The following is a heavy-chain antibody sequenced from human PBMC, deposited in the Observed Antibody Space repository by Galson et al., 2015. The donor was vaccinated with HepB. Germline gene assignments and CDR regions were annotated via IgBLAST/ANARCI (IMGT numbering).Heavy chain of an antibody. J-gene: IGHJ6*03. CDR2: IYTSGST. D-gene: IGHD6-6*01. CDR3: ASWQLVVPRGMDV. V-gene: IGHV4-61*02. CDR1: GGSISSGSYY. Sequence: TLSLTCTVSGGSISSGSYYWSWIRQPAGKGLEWIGRIYTSGSTNYNPSLKSRVTMSVDTSKNQFSLKLSSVTAADTAVYYCASWQLVVPRGMDVWGKGTTVTVSS.